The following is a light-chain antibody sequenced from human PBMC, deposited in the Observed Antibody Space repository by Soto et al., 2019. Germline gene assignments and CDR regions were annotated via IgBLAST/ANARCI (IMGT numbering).Light chain of an antibody. V-gene: IGLV2-14*01. CDR3: RSYTSSTPRV. Sequence: QSALTQPASVSGSPGQSITISCTGTSSDVGGYNYVSWYQQHPGKAPKLMIYDVSDRPSGVSNRFSGSKSGNTVSLTISGLQAEDEADYYCRSYTSSTPRVFGTGTKLTVL. CDR2: DVS. CDR1: SSDVGGYNY. J-gene: IGLJ1*01.